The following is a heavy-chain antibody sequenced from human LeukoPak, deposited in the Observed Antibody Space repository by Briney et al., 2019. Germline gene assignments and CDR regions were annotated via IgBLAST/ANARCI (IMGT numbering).Heavy chain of an antibody. D-gene: IGHD6-19*01. V-gene: IGHV3-30*02. Sequence: PGESLRLSCAASGFTFSDLGMHWVRQAPGKGLEWVAFIRYDGSTRSYADSVKGRFTISRDNAKNSLYLQMNSLRAEDTAVYYCARISGWYCDYWGQGTLVTVSS. CDR1: GFTFSDLG. CDR2: IRYDGSTR. J-gene: IGHJ4*02. CDR3: ARISGWYCDY.